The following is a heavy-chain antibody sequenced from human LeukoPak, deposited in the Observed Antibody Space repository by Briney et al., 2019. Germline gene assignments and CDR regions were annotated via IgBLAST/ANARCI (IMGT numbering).Heavy chain of an antibody. CDR1: GGTFSSYA. Sequence: KVSCKASGGTFSSYAISWVRQMPGKGLEWMGIICPGDSDTRYSPSFQGQVTISADKSISTAYLQWSSLKASDTAMYYCARQDKELGYCSGGSCYGFSDYWGQGTLVTVSS. V-gene: IGHV5-51*01. D-gene: IGHD2-15*01. J-gene: IGHJ4*02. CDR3: ARQDKELGYCSGGSCYGFSDY. CDR2: ICPGDSDT.